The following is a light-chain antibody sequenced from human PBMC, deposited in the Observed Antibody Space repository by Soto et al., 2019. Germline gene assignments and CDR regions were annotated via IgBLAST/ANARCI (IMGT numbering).Light chain of an antibody. J-gene: IGLJ1*01. V-gene: IGLV1-47*01. CDR1: RSNIGSNY. CDR2: KNN. Sequence: QSVLTQPPSASGSPGRSVTISCSGSRSNIGSNYVSWYQQLPGTAPKLLIYKNNQRPSGVPDRFSGSKSGTSASLAISGLRSEDEAEYYCAGWVDSLSSSYVFGSGTKVTVL. CDR3: AGWVDSLSSSYV.